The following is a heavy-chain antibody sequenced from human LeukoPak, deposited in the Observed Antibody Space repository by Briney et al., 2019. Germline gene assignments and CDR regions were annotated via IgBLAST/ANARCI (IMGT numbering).Heavy chain of an antibody. V-gene: IGHV3-33*08. D-gene: IGHD6-13*01. J-gene: IGHJ4*02. CDR2: IWYDGSNK. Sequence: GGSLRLSCAAYGFTVSSNYMSWVRQGPGKGLEWVAVIWYDGSNKYYADSVKGRFTISRDNSKNTMYLQMNSLRVEDTAVYYCARLGSSWSIDYWGQGTQVTVSS. CDR1: GFTVSSNY. CDR3: ARLGSSWSIDY.